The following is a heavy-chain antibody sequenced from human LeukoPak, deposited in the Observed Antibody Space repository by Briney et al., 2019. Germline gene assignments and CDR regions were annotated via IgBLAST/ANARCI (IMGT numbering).Heavy chain of an antibody. CDR1: GFTFSSYA. CDR2: ISGSGGST. D-gene: IGHD3-10*01. V-gene: IGHV3-23*01. J-gene: IGHJ4*02. Sequence: GGSLRLSCAASGFTFSSYAMSWVRQAPGKGLEWVSAISGSGGSTYCADSVKGRFTISRDNSKNTLYLQMNSLRAEDTAVYYCAKGPNYGSGSYYSRYWGQGTLVTVSS. CDR3: AKGPNYGSGSYYSRY.